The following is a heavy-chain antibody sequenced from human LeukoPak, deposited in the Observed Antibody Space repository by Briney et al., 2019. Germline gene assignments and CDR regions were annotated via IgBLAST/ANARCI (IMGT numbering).Heavy chain of an antibody. D-gene: IGHD5-12*01. CDR3: ARFGYSGYDSDY. J-gene: IGHJ4*02. V-gene: IGHV1-18*01. CDR2: ISADNGNT. CDR1: GYTFSSYG. Sequence: ASVKVSCKASGYTFSSYGISWVRQAPGQGREWMGWISADNGNTNYAQKLQGRVTMTTDTSTSTAYMDLRSLRSDDTAVYYCARFGYSGYDSDYWGQGTLVTVSS.